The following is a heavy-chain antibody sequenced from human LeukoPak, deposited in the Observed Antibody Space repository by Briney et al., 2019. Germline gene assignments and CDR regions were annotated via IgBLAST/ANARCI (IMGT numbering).Heavy chain of an antibody. V-gene: IGHV4-39*01. CDR1: GGSISNSDYY. Sequence: SETLSLTCTVYGGSISNSDYYWGWIRQPPGKGLEWIGSIYHSGSTYYNPSLKSRVTISVDTSKKQFSLKLSSVTAADTAVYYCGRASRYHHMLTGYYLSAFDYWGQGTLVTVSS. J-gene: IGHJ4*02. CDR3: GRASRYHHMLTGYYLSAFDY. CDR2: IYHSGST. D-gene: IGHD3-9*01.